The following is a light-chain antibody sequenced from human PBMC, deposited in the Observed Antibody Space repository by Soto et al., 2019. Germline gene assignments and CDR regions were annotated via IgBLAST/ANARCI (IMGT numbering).Light chain of an antibody. J-gene: IGKJ1*01. CDR1: QSVYNW. CDR3: QQYNSYLWT. Sequence: DIQMTQSPSTLSASVGDRVTITCRASQSVYNWLAWYQQKPGKAPKLLIYDASILESGVPSRFSGSGSGTEFALTISSLQPDDFATYYCQQYNSYLWTFGQGTKVEI. CDR2: DAS. V-gene: IGKV1-5*01.